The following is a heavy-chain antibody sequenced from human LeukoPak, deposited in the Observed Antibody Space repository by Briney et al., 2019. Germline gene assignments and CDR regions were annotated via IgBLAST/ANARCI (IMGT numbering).Heavy chain of an antibody. D-gene: IGHD7-27*01. CDR3: AKQTGDLVDAFDI. CDR1: GFTFSSYA. J-gene: IGHJ3*02. CDR2: ISGSGGST. V-gene: IGHV3-23*01. Sequence: SGGSLRLSCAASGFTFSSYAMSWVRQAPGKGQEWVSAISGSGGSTYYADSVKGRFTISRDNSKNTLYLQMNSLRAEDTAVYYCAKQTGDLVDAFDIWGQGTMVTVSS.